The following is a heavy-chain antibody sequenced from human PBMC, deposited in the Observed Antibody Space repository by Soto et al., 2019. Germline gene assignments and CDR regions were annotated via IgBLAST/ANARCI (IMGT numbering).Heavy chain of an antibody. D-gene: IGHD2-15*01. CDR1: GFTFSSYG. Sequence: QVQLVESGGGVVQPGRSLRLSCAASGFTFSSYGMHWVRQAPGKGLEWVAVIWYDGSNKYYADSVKGRFTISRDNSKNTLYLKLNSLRAEDTAVYYCAREITGGGSCHTLCYYYYYMDVWGKGTTVTVSS. J-gene: IGHJ6*03. CDR3: AREITGGGSCHTLCYYYYYMDV. CDR2: IWYDGSNK. V-gene: IGHV3-33*01.